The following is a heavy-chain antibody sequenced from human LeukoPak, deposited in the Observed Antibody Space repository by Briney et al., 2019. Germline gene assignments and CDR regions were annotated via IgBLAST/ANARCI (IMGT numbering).Heavy chain of an antibody. V-gene: IGHV3-23*01. CDR3: AKDPNGDYIGAFDM. CDR1: GITASSYA. Sequence: PGGSLRLSCAASGITASSYAMTWVRQAPGEGLEWVSSISGSGDRTMYADSVKGRFTISRDNFKNTLYLQMNSLRAEDTALYHCAKDPNGDYIGAFDMWGQGTMVTVSS. J-gene: IGHJ3*02. D-gene: IGHD4-17*01. CDR2: ISGSGDRT.